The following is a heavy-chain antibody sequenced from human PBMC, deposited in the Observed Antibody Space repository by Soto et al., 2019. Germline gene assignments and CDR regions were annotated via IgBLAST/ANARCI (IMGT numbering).Heavy chain of an antibody. CDR3: ATLARYGSGSYYNENWFDP. D-gene: IGHD3-10*01. J-gene: IGHJ5*02. V-gene: IGHV4-34*01. CDR2: INHSGST. Sequence: PSETLSLTCAVYGGSFSGYYWSWIRQPPGKGLEWIGEINHSGSTNYNPSLTSRVTISVDTSKNQFSLKLSSVTAADTAVYYCATLARYGSGSYYNENWFDPGGQGTLVTVSS. CDR1: GGSFSGYY.